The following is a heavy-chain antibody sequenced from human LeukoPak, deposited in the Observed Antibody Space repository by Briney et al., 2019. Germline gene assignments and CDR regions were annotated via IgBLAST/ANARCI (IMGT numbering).Heavy chain of an antibody. CDR2: INPNSGGT. CDR3: ARDGDAGAFDI. Sequence: EASVRVSCKASGYTFTGYYMHWVRRAPGQGLEWMGWINPNSGGTNYAQKFQGRVTMTRDTSISTAYMELSRLRSDDTAVYYCARDGDAGAFDIWGQGTMVTVSS. V-gene: IGHV1-2*02. D-gene: IGHD7-27*01. J-gene: IGHJ3*02. CDR1: GYTFTGYY.